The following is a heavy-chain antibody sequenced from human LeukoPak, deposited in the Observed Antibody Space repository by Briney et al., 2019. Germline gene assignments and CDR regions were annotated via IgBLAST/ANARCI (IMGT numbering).Heavy chain of an antibody. CDR2: IYYSGRT. V-gene: IGHV4-38-2*02. CDR1: GYSISSGYY. Sequence: ASETLSLTCTVSGYSISSGYYWGWIRQPPGKGLEWIGSIYYSGRTYYNSSLKSRVTISVDTSKNQFSLKVTSVTAADTAVYYCASAYYDILGGHFDYWGQGTLVTVSS. J-gene: IGHJ4*02. D-gene: IGHD3-9*01. CDR3: ASAYYDILGGHFDY.